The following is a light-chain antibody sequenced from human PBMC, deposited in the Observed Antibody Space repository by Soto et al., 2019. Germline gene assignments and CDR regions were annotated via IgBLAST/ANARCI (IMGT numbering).Light chain of an antibody. J-gene: IGKJ3*01. CDR2: DAS. Sequence: DIQMTQSPSSLSASVGDRVTITCQASQDITSYLNWYQHKPGKAPKLLIYDASILEAGVPPRFSGSGCGTDFTFTTSILQPEDVATYYCQYCGCLPNFGHGTTVDFK. V-gene: IGKV1-33*01. CDR1: QDITSY. CDR3: QYCGCLPN.